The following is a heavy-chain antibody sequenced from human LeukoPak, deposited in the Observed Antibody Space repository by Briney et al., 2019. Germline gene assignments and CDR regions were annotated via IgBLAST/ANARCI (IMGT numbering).Heavy chain of an antibody. CDR3: AKDLREWDPTHVHGI. D-gene: IGHD1-26*01. CDR2: ISHDGSSK. CDR1: GFTFSAYG. J-gene: IGHJ6*02. Sequence: GESLRLSCTASGFTFSAYGMHWVRQAPGKGLESVAVISHDGSSKQLIDSVKGRFTISRDNSKNTLYLQMDSLTNEDTAVYYCAKDLREWDPTHVHGIWGQGTTVTVSS. V-gene: IGHV3-30*18.